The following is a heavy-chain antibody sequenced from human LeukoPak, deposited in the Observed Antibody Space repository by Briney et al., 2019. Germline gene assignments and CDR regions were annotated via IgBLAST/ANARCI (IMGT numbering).Heavy chain of an antibody. V-gene: IGHV3-23*01. D-gene: IGHD6-19*01. CDR3: AKGYFDQWLVPFDY. CDR1: GFTFSSYA. Sequence: PGGSLRLSCGASGFTFSSYAMSWVRQAPGKGLEWVSAISGSGGSTYYADSVKGRFTISRDNSKNTLYLQMNSLRAEDTAVYYCAKGYFDQWLVPFDYWGQGTLVTVSS. J-gene: IGHJ4*02. CDR2: ISGSGGST.